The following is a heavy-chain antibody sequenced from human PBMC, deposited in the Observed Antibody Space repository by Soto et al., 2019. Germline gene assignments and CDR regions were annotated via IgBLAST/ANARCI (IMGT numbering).Heavy chain of an antibody. CDR1: GFTFSSYE. D-gene: IGHD3-10*01. V-gene: IGHV3-48*03. Sequence: GGSLRLSCAASGFTFSSYEMNWVRQAPGKGLEWVSYISSSGSTIYYADSVKGRFTISRDNAKNSLYLQMNSLRAEDTAVYYCARGGVWFGELLLSNWFDPWGQGTLVTVSS. J-gene: IGHJ5*02. CDR2: ISSSGSTI. CDR3: ARGGVWFGELLLSNWFDP.